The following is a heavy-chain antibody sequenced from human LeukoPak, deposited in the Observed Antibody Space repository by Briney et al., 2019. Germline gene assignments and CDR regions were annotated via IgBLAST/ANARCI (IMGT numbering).Heavy chain of an antibody. J-gene: IGHJ4*02. CDR1: GFTVSSNY. CDR2: IYSDGGT. Sequence: GGSLRLSCAASGFTVSSNYMSWVRQAPGKGLEWVSVIYSDGGTYYADSVKGRFTISRDNSKDTLYLQMNSLTAEDTAVYCGKDKVGGGGYNDYWGQGILVTVSS. CDR3: KDKVGGGGYNDY. V-gene: IGHV3-53*01. D-gene: IGHD1-14*01.